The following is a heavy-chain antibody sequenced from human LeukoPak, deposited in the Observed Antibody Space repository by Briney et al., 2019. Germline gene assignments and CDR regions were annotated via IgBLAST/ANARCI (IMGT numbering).Heavy chain of an antibody. D-gene: IGHD1-7*01. CDR1: GGSFSDYD. CDR3: ATVGRWNYHSEY. J-gene: IGHJ4*02. Sequence: PSETLSLTCAVYGGSFSDYDWSWIRQPPGKGLEWVGEINHSGSTNGNPSLKSRLTISVDTSKNFFSLHLRSVTAADTAVYYCATVGRWNYHSEYWGQGSLVTVSS. V-gene: IGHV4-34*01. CDR2: INHSGST.